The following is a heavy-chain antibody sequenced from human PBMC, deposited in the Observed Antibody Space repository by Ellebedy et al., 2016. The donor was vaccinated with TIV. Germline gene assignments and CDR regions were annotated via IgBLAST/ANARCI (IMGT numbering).Heavy chain of an antibody. CDR3: ASLEMATILDAFDI. D-gene: IGHD5-24*01. Sequence: SETLSLTCAVSGGSISSSSYYWGWIRQPPGKGLEWIGNIYYSGSTYYNPSLKSRITISVDTSKNQFSLKMSSVTAAYTAVYYCASLEMATILDAFDIWGQGTKVTVSS. CDR1: GGSISSSSYY. V-gene: IGHV4-39*01. CDR2: IYYSGST. J-gene: IGHJ3*02.